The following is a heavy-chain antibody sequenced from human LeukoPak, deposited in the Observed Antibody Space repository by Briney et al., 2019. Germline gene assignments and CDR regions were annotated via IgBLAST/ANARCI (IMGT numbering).Heavy chain of an antibody. D-gene: IGHD6-13*01. J-gene: IGHJ6*02. V-gene: IGHV4-34*01. CDR1: GGSFSGYY. Sequence: PSETLSLTCAVYGGSFSGYYWSWIRQPPGKGLEWIGEINHSGSTNYNPSLKSRVTISVDTSKNQFSLKLSSVTAADTAVYYCARTSSTAAAGPHYYYYGMDVWGQGTTVTVSS. CDR2: INHSGST. CDR3: ARTSSTAAAGPHYYYYGMDV.